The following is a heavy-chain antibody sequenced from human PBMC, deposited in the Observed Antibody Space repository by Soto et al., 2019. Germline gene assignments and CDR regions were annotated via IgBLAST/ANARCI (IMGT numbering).Heavy chain of an antibody. CDR1: GGSISSYY. CDR2: IYYSGST. Sequence: SETLSLTCTVSGGSISSYYWSWIRQPPGKGLEWIGYIYYSGSTNYNPSLKSRVTISVDTSKNQFSLKLSSVTAADTAVYYCARSLNYGPGSYLGYWGQGTLVTVSS. J-gene: IGHJ4*01. CDR3: ARSLNYGPGSYLGY. D-gene: IGHD3-10*01. V-gene: IGHV4-59*01.